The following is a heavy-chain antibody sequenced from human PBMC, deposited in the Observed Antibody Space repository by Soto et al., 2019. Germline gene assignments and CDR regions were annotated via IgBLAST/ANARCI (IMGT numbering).Heavy chain of an antibody. CDR3: TTGWSSKDY. CDR2: IRSESDGGTT. J-gene: IGHJ4*02. D-gene: IGHD6-13*01. V-gene: IGHV3-15*01. Sequence: EVQLVESGGGLVKPGGSLRLSCAASGFIFIDAWMNWVRQAPGKGLEWVGRIRSESDGGTTDYAAPVKDRFIISREDSKNMVYLQMDSLKAEDTAVYFCTTGWSSKDYWGQGTLVTVSS. CDR1: GFIFIDAW.